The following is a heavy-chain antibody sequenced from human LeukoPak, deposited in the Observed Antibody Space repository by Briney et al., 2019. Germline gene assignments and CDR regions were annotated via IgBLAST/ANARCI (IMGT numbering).Heavy chain of an antibody. CDR1: GYTFTNYG. V-gene: IGHV1-69*13. J-gene: IGHJ4*02. CDR3: ARGSSYFDY. D-gene: IGHD1-26*01. Sequence: ASVKVSCKASGYTFTNYGISWVRQAPGQGLEWMGGIIPIFGTANYAQKFQGRVTITADESTSTAYMELSSLRSEDTAVYYCARGSSYFDYWGQGTLVTVSS. CDR2: IIPIFGTA.